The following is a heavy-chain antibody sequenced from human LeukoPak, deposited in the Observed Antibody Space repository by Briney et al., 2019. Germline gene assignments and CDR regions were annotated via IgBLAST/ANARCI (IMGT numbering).Heavy chain of an antibody. J-gene: IGHJ5*02. V-gene: IGHV4-39*01. Sequence: PSETLSLTCTVSGGSISSSSYYWGWIRQPPGKGLEWIGSIYYSGSTYYNPSLKSRVTISVDTSKNQFSLKLSSVTAADTAVYYCARHKAYSSSWYVWNNWFDPWGQGTLVTVSS. CDR1: GGSISSSSYY. CDR2: IYYSGST. D-gene: IGHD6-13*01. CDR3: ARHKAYSSSWYVWNNWFDP.